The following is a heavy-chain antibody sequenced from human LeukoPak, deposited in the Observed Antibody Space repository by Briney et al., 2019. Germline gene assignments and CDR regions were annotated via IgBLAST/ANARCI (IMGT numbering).Heavy chain of an antibody. CDR1: GFAFSNHV. D-gene: IGHD3-10*01. J-gene: IGHJ3*02. CDR3: AKVLIRSPGLDTFDI. Sequence: GGSLRLSCAASGFAFSNHVMSWVRQAPGKGLEWVSEITGSGDRTNYADSLKGRFTISRDNSKGTLYLQMNSLRAEDTAVYYCAKVLIRSPGLDTFDIWGHGTTVTVSS. V-gene: IGHV3-23*01. CDR2: ITGSGDRT.